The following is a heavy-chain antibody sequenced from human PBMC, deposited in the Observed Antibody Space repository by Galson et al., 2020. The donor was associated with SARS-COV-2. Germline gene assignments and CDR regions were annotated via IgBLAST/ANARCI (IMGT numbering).Heavy chain of an antibody. V-gene: IGHV4-34*01. J-gene: IGHJ4*02. Sequence: SETLSLTCAVYGGSFSGYYWRWIRQPPGKGLEWIGEINSSGSTNYNPSLKSRVTISVDTSKNHFSLKLSSVTAADTAVYYCAREENFFLVGTATRMCYFDYGGRGTLATVSS. CDR1: GGSFSGYY. CDR2: INSSGST. D-gene: IGHD2-21*02. CDR3: AREENFFLVGTATRMCYFDY.